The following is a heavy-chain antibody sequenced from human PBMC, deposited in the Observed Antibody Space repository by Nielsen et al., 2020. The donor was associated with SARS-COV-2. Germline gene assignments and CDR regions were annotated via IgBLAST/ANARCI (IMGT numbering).Heavy chain of an antibody. D-gene: IGHD3-3*01. CDR1: GFTFSSYG. V-gene: IGHV3-33*01. CDR3: ARGGPVVFGVPEYYFDY. CDR2: IWYDGSSK. Sequence: GGSLRLSCAASGFTFSSYGMHWVRQAPGKGLEWVAVIWYDGSSKYYADSVKGRFTISRDNSKNTLFLQMNSLRAEDTAVYYCARGGPVVFGVPEYYFDYWGQGALVTVSS. J-gene: IGHJ4*02.